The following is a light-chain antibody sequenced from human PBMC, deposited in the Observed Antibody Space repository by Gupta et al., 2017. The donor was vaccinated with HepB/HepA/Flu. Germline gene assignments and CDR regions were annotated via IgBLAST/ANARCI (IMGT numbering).Light chain of an antibody. CDR1: GSDVGTSNF. V-gene: IGLV2-8*01. Sequence: QSALTQPPSASGSPGQSITISCTGTGSDVGTSNFVSWYQQPHPDKAPKLMIYEVNKRPSGVPDRCSGSKSGNTASLTVSGLQAEDEADYYCSSYAVSSDTYVFGTGTKVTVL. J-gene: IGLJ1*01. CDR2: EVN. CDR3: SSYAVSSDTYV.